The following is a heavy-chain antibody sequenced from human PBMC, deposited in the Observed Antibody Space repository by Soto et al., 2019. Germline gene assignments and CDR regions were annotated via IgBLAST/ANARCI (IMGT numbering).Heavy chain of an antibody. CDR2: IIPIFGTA. V-gene: IGHV1-69*13. CDR3: AREAGYCSSTSCYIFYFDY. CDR1: GGTFSIYA. D-gene: IGHD2-2*02. Sequence: SVKVSCKASGGTFSIYAISGVGQSRLRGLEWMGGIIPIFGTANYAQKFQGRVTITADESTSTAYMELSSLRSEDTAVYYCAREAGYCSSTSCYIFYFDYWGQGTLVTVSS. J-gene: IGHJ4*02.